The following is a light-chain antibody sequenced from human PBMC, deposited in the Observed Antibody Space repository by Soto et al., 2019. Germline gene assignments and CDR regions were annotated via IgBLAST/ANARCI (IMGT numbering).Light chain of an antibody. CDR1: STDVGGYNY. CDR2: EVS. CDR3: SSYTSTGTFV. J-gene: IGLJ7*01. V-gene: IGLV2-14*01. Sequence: QSVLTQPASVSGSPGQSITISCTGTSTDVGGYNYFSWYQHHPGKAPKLMLYEVSKPPSGVSHRFSGSKSGDTASLIISGLQAEDEADYYCSSYTSTGTFVFGGGTQLTVL.